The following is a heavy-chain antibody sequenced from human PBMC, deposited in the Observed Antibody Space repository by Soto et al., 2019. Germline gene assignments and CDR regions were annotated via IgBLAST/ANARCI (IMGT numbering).Heavy chain of an antibody. V-gene: IGHV3-30*04. CDR2: ISYDGRNK. J-gene: IGHJ4*02. CDR3: ARDPLSHGDRFYLDY. Sequence: QVQLVESGGGVVQPGTSLRLSCAGSGFSFSVYALHWVRQAPGKGLEWVALISYDGRNKYYADSVKGRFTVSRDNSKNTLYVQMNSLRVDDTAVYYCARDPLSHGDRFYLDYWGQGTLVTVSS. CDR1: GFSFSVYA. D-gene: IGHD4-17*01.